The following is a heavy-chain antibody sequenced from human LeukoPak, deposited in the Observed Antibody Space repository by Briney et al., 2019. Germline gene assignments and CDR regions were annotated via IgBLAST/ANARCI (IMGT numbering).Heavy chain of an antibody. J-gene: IGHJ4*02. V-gene: IGHV1-18*01. CDR2: ISAYNGNS. CDR3: ARGGRWESQTDY. Sequence: ASVQVSFKASGYTFPDYGSTWVRQTPTQGLPWMGWISAYNGNSNNAQDIQGRATMTTDTSTTTAYVELRNLRSDDTAVYYCARGGRWESQTDYWGQGTLVTVSS. D-gene: IGHD1-26*01. CDR1: GYTFPDYG.